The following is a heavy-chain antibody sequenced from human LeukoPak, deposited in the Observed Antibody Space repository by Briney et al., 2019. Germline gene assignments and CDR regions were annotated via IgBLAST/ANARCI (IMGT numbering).Heavy chain of an antibody. Sequence: SETLSLTCAVSGGSISSGHYSWNWIRQPPGKGLEWIGYIYHSGRTYYKPTLKSRVTISVDRSKNQFSLKLNSVTAADTALCYCARSSHAFDIWGQGTMVTVSS. V-gene: IGHV4-30-2*01. J-gene: IGHJ3*02. CDR2: IYHSGRT. CDR3: ARSSHAFDI. D-gene: IGHD6-6*01. CDR1: GGSISSGHYS.